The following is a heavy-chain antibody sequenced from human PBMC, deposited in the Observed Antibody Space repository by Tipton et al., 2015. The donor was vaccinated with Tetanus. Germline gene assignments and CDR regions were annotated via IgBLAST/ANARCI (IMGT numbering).Heavy chain of an antibody. D-gene: IGHD2-8*02. J-gene: IGHJ4*02. CDR1: GGSLSVTSYY. CDR2: INYSGNT. CDR3: MRHATSGAAEY. Sequence: TLPLTCTVSGGSLSVTSYYWAWVRQPPGKGLEWVGSINYSGNTWYHPSLKSRVTMSGDMSRNQFSLKVHSVTAADTAVYYCMRHATSGAAEYWGQGTLVTVSS. V-gene: IGHV4-39*01.